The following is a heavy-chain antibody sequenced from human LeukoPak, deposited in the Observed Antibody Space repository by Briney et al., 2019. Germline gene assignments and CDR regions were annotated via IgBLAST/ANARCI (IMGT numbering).Heavy chain of an antibody. D-gene: IGHD1-1*01. CDR1: GGSISSYY. V-gene: IGHV4-59*01. CDR2: IYYSGST. J-gene: IGHJ3*02. Sequence: SETLSLTCTVSGGSISSYYWSWIRQPPGKGLEWIGYIYYSGSTNYNPSLKSRVTISVDTPKNQFSLKLSSVTAADTAVYYCARDSTGIAPGAFDIWGQGTMVTVSS. CDR3: ARDSTGIAPGAFDI.